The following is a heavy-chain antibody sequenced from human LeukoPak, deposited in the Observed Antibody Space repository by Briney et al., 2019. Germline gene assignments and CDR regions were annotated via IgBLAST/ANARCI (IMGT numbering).Heavy chain of an antibody. CDR2: IYYGGNT. Sequence: SETLFLTCTVSAGSISTYFWSWIRQPPGKGLEWIGYIYYGGNTNYNPSLKSRVTISVDASKNQFSLKLSSVTAADTAVYYCARRYSGSYSGHFDYWGQGTQVAVSS. CDR1: AGSISTYF. V-gene: IGHV4-59*08. CDR3: ARRYSGSYSGHFDY. D-gene: IGHD1-26*01. J-gene: IGHJ4*02.